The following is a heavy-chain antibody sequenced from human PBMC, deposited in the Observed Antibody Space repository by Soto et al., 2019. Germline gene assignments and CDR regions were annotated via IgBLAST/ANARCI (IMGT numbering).Heavy chain of an antibody. CDR2: IGIGSSTT. V-gene: IGHV3-48*01. CDR3: ARDQLYYNDISGRPLNAFDV. Sequence: PGGSVRLSCAASGFTVRNYGRNWVRQAPGKGLEWVSYIGIGSSTTYYADSVKGRFTISRDNAKNSLYLQMNSLRAEDTAVYYCARDQLYYNDISGRPLNAFDVWGQGTMVTVSS. CDR1: GFTVRNYG. D-gene: IGHD3-22*01. J-gene: IGHJ3*01.